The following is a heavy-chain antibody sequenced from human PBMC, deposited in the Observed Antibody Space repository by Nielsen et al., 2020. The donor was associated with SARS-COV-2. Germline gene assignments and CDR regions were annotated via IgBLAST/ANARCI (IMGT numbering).Heavy chain of an antibody. Sequence: GESLKISCAASGFTFRNYGVTWVRQPPGKGLEWVSSISGSGDSTYYADSVEGRFTISRDNSKNTLFLQMNSLRAEDTALYYCAKDRRGTNDCWGQGTLVTVSS. D-gene: IGHD3-16*01. J-gene: IGHJ4*02. CDR3: AKDRRGTNDC. CDR1: GFTFRNYG. V-gene: IGHV3-23*01. CDR2: ISGSGDST.